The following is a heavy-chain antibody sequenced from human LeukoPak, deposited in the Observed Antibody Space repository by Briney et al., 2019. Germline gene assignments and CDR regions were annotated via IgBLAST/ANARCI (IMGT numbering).Heavy chain of an antibody. D-gene: IGHD3-10*01. V-gene: IGHV4-61*01. CDR1: GGSLSSSSYY. Sequence: PSETLSLTCTVSGGSLSSSSYYWGWIRQPPGKGLEWIGYIYYSGSTNYKPSLKSRVTISVDTSKNQFSLKLNSVTAADTAVYYCARVYYGRSYDYWYFDLWGRGTLVTVSS. CDR2: IYYSGST. J-gene: IGHJ2*01. CDR3: ARVYYGRSYDYWYFDL.